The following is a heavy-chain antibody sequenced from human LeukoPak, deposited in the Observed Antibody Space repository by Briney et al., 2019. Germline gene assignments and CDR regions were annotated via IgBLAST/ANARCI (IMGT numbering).Heavy chain of an antibody. CDR2: IYYSGST. Sequence: SQTLSLTCTVSGGSISSGGYYWSWIRQHPGKGLEWIGYIYYSGSTYYNPSLKSRVTISVDTSKNQFSLKLSSVTAADTAVYYCARGAYSSSSGWFDPWGQGTLVTVSS. D-gene: IGHD6-6*01. CDR3: ARGAYSSSSGWFDP. V-gene: IGHV4-31*03. CDR1: GGSISSGGYY. J-gene: IGHJ5*02.